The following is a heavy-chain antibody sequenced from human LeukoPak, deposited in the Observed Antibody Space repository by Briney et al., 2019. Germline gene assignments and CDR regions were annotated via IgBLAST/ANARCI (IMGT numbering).Heavy chain of an antibody. CDR1: GYTFTSYD. D-gene: IGHD6-13*01. CDR2: MNPNSGNT. V-gene: IGHV1-8*03. CDR3: ARAPVAAAGTWVWYYYYYMDV. J-gene: IGHJ6*03. Sequence: ASVKVSCKASGYTFTSYDINWVRQATGRGLEWMGWMNPNSGNTGYAQKFQGRVTITRNTSISTAYMELSSLRSEDTAVYYCARAPVAAAGTWVWYYYYYMDVWGKGTTVTISS.